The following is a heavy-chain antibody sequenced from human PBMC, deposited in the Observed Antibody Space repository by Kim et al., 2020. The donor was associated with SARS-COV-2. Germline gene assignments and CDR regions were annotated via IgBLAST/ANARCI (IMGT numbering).Heavy chain of an antibody. D-gene: IGHD1-1*01. V-gene: IGHV6-1*01. CDR2: YN. Sequence: YNDYAVSLKSRRTINPSTSKNQFSLQLNSVTPEDTAVYYCARDKGTGTDYWGQGTLVTVSS. J-gene: IGHJ4*02. CDR3: ARDKGTGTDY.